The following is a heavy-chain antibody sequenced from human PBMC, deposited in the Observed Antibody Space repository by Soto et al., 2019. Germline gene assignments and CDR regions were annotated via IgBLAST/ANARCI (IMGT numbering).Heavy chain of an antibody. CDR2: IYWDDDK. J-gene: IGHJ5*02. CDR3: AYGDYVGNWFDP. V-gene: IGHV2-5*02. D-gene: IGHD4-17*01. CDR1: GFSVSTSGVG. Sequence: QITLKESGPTLVKPTQTLTLTCTFSGFSVSTSGVGVGWIRQPPGKALEWLALIYWDDDKRFSPSLKSRLTITKDTTTNQVVPTMTNTDPVDTATYYCAYGDYVGNWFDPWGQGTMVTVSS.